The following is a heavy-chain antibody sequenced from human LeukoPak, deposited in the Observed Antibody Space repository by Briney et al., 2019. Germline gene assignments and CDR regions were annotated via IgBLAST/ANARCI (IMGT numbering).Heavy chain of an antibody. CDR1: GFTFSSYG. V-gene: IGHV3-33*06. Sequence: GGSLTLSCAASGFTFSSYGIHWVRQAPGKGLEWVAVIWYDGSNKYYADSVKGRFTISRDNSKNTLYLQMSSLRAEEPAVYYCAKDESSYGLGPFDYWGQGTPVTVSS. CDR3: AKDESSYGLGPFDY. J-gene: IGHJ4*02. D-gene: IGHD5-18*01. CDR2: IWYDGSNK.